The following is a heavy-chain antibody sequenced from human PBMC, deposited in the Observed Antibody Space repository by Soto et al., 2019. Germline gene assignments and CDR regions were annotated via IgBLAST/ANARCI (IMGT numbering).Heavy chain of an antibody. CDR2: IYYSGST. CDR3: GRKGIAEAEYYFDY. V-gene: IGHV4-59*08. D-gene: IGHD6-19*01. Sequence: SETLSLTCTVSGGSISSYYWSWIRQPPGKGLEWIGYIYYSGSTNYNPSLKSRVTISVDTSKNQFSLKLSSLTAADTAVSYCGRKGIAEAEYYFDYWGQGSLVTVSS. CDR1: GGSISSYY. J-gene: IGHJ4*02.